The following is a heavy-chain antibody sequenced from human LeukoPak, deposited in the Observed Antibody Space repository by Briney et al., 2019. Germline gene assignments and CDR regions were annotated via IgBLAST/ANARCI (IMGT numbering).Heavy chain of an antibody. CDR2: IWYDGSNK. CDR1: GFTFSSYG. D-gene: IGHD4-17*01. J-gene: IGHJ4*02. V-gene: IGHV3-33*08. Sequence: GRSLRLSCAASGFTFSSYGMHWVRQAPGKGLEWVAVIWYDGSNKYYADSVKGRFTISRDNSKNTLYLQMNSLRAEDTAVYYCARDLSYGLTTVPYWGQGTLVTVSS. CDR3: ARDLSYGLTTVPY.